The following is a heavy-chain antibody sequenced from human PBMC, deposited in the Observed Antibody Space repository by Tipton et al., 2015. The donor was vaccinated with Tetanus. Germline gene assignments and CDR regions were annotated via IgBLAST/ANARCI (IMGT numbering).Heavy chain of an antibody. V-gene: IGHV4-61*08. CDR1: GGSLRSGDYQ. CDR3: ARAANNSRRRGYDL. J-gene: IGHJ3*01. Sequence: TLSLTCSVSGGSLRSGDYQWNWIRQPPGKGLEWLAYISPSGRTNSNYDLKSRITISQDKSKNQFSLRLTSVTAADTAIYYCARAANNSRRRGYDLWGQGAPVIVSS. CDR2: ISPSGRT. D-gene: IGHD2/OR15-2a*01.